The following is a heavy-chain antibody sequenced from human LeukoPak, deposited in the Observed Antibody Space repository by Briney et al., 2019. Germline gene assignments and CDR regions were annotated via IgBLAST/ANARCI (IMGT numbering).Heavy chain of an antibody. CDR2: INHSGST. Sequence: SETLSLTCSVSGGSISSYYWSWIRQPPGKGLEWIGEINHSGSTNYNPSLKSRVTISVDTSKNQFSLKLSSVTAADTAVYYCASADYYDSSGYYSCLFDYWGQGTLVTVSS. CDR1: GGSISSYY. J-gene: IGHJ4*02. V-gene: IGHV4-34*01. CDR3: ASADYYDSSGYYSCLFDY. D-gene: IGHD3-22*01.